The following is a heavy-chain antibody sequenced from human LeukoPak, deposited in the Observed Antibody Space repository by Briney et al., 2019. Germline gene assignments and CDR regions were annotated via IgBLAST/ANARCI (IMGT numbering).Heavy chain of an antibody. CDR2: INPNSGGT. CDR1: GYTFTGCY. J-gene: IGHJ6*04. CDR3: ARDILTGPGAFDI. V-gene: IGHV1-2*02. Sequence: GASVKVSCKASGYTFTGCYMHWVRQAPGQGLEWMGWINPNSGGTNYAQKFQGRVTMTRDTSISTAYMELSRLRSDDTAVYYCARDILTGPGAFDIWGKGTTVTVSS. D-gene: IGHD3-9*01.